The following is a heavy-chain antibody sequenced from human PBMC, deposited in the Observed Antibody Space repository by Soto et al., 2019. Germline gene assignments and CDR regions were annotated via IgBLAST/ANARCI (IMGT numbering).Heavy chain of an antibody. D-gene: IGHD3-10*01. CDR2: INSAGSTT. J-gene: IGHJ3*01. CDR3: ARSHYFDSGTYACDV. V-gene: IGHV3-74*02. CDR1: GFTFSSYP. Sequence: EVQLLESGGGWVQPGGSLRLSCATSGFTFSSYPMNWVRQAPGKGLVWVSRINSAGSTTNYADSVKGRFTISRDNAKNTLYLQMNSLRAEDTAVYFCARSHYFDSGTYACDVWGQGTLVTVSS.